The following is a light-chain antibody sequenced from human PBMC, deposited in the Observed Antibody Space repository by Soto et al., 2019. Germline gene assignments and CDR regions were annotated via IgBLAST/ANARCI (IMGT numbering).Light chain of an antibody. CDR1: SNDIGAFNF. CDR2: EVN. V-gene: IGLV2-14*01. CDR3: NAYRSSSARV. Sequence: QSALTQPASVSGSLGQSVTISCTGTSNDIGAFNFVSWYQQHPGKAPKVILYEVNSRPSGVSDRFSGSKSGNTASLTISGLQVEDEADYYCNAYRSSSARVFGGGTKLTV. J-gene: IGLJ3*02.